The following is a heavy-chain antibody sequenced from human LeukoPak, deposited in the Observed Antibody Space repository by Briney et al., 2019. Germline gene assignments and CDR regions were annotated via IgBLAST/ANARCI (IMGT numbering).Heavy chain of an antibody. D-gene: IGHD3-3*01. CDR1: GFTFSSYT. V-gene: IGHV3-30-3*01. CDR3: ARDPRQGITIFGGYFDY. Sequence: GGSLRLSCAASGFTFSSYTMHWVRQAPGKGLEWVAVISYDGSNKYYADSVKGRFTISRDNSKNTLYLQMNSLRAEDTAVYYCARDPRQGITIFGGYFDYWGQGSLVTVSS. CDR2: ISYDGSNK. J-gene: IGHJ4*02.